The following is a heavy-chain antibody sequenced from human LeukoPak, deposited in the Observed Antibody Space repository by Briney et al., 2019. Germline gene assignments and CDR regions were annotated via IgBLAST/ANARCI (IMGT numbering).Heavy chain of an antibody. D-gene: IGHD4-17*01. CDR3: ARDRDGVPDY. J-gene: IGHJ4*02. Sequence: GGSLRLSCAVSGFTLSSHNMHWVRQAPGKGLEWVAVISYDGSNKYYADSVKGRFTISRDNSKNTLYLQMNSLRAEDTAVYYCARDRDGVPDYWGQGTLVTVSS. CDR1: GFTLSSHN. CDR2: ISYDGSNK. V-gene: IGHV3-30*19.